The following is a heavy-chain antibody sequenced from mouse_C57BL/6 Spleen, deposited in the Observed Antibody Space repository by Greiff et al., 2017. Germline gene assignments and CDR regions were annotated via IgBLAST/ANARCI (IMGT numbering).Heavy chain of an antibody. CDR1: GYTFTDYE. CDR2: IDPETGGT. CDR3: TRRDYGSSYSY. V-gene: IGHV1-15*01. Sequence: VKLMESGAELVRPGASVTLSCKASGYTFTDYEMHWVKQTPVHGLEWIGAIDPETGGTAYNQKFKGKAILTADKSSSTAYMELRSLTSEDSAVYYCTRRDYGSSYSYWGQGTLVTVSA. J-gene: IGHJ3*01. D-gene: IGHD1-1*01.